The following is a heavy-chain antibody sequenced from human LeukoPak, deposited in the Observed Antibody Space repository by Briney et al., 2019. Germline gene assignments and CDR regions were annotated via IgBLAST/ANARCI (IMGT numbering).Heavy chain of an antibody. CDR3: ARVQWLRSGYNWFDP. J-gene: IGHJ5*02. Sequence: GGSQRLSCAASGFTFSSYSMNWVRQAPGKGLEWVSSISSSSSYIYYADSVKGRFTISRDNAKNSLYLQMNSLRPEDTAVYYCARVQWLRSGYNWFDPWGQGTLVTVSS. D-gene: IGHD5-12*01. CDR1: GFTFSSYS. V-gene: IGHV3-21*01. CDR2: ISSSSSYI.